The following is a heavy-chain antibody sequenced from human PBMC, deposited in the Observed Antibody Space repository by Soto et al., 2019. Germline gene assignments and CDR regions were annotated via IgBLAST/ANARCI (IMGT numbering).Heavy chain of an antibody. CDR1: GFTFSSYA. D-gene: IGHD3-3*01. V-gene: IGHV3-23*01. CDR3: AKPAYYDFWSGYYFPDDY. CDR2: ISGGGGST. J-gene: IGHJ4*02. Sequence: GGSLRLSCAASGFTFSSYAMSWVRQAPGKGLEWVSAISGGGGSTYYADSVKGRFTISRDNSKNTLYLQMNSLRAEDTAVYYCAKPAYYDFWSGYYFPDDYWGQGTLVTVSS.